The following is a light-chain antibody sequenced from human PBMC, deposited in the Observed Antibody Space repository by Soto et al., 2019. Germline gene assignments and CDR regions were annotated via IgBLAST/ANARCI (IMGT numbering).Light chain of an antibody. CDR3: QQLDNYPLT. CDR1: QGISSY. J-gene: IGKJ4*01. CDR2: AAS. V-gene: IGKV1-9*01. Sequence: DIQLTQSPSFLSASVGDRVTITCRASQGISSYLAWYQQNPGKAPKLLIYAASTLQSGVPSRFSGSGSATEFTLTISSLQPEDFATYYCQQLDNYPLTFGGGTKVEIK.